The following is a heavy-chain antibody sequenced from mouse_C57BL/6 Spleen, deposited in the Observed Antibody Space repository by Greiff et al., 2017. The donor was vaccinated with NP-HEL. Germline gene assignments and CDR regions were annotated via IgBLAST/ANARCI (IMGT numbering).Heavy chain of an antibody. CDR2: IYPGSGST. CDR3: ARGYGSSYEYFDY. V-gene: IGHV1-55*01. D-gene: IGHD1-1*01. CDR1: GYTFTSYW. J-gene: IGHJ2*01. Sequence: QVHVKQSGAELVKPGASVKMSCKASGYTFTSYWITWVKQRPGQGLEWIGDIYPGSGSTNYNEKFKSKATLTVDTSSSTAYMQLSSLTSEDSAVYYCARGYGSSYEYFDYWGQGTTLTVSS.